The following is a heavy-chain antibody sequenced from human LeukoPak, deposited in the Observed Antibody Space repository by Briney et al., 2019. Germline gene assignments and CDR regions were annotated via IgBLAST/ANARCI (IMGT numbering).Heavy chain of an antibody. CDR3: AKDPRYGGNSEGFDY. J-gene: IGHJ4*02. V-gene: IGHV3-48*04. CDR1: GFXFSSYS. CDR2: ISVRSGTV. Sequence: GGSLRLSCEASGFXFSSYSMNWVRQAPGKGLEWVSYISVRSGTVYADSVKGRFTISRDNAKNSLYLQMNSLRAEDTAVYFCAKDPRYGGNSEGFDYWGQGTLVTVSS. D-gene: IGHD4-23*01.